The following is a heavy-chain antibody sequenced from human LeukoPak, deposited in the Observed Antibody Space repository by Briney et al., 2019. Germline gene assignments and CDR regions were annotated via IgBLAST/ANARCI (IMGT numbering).Heavy chain of an antibody. CDR2: IYYSGST. CDR1: GGSISSYY. J-gene: IGHJ5*02. Sequence: PSETLSLTCTVSGGSISSYYWSWIRQPPGKGLEWIGYIYYSGSTNYNPSLKSRVTISVDTSKNQSSLKLSSVTAADTAVYYCARDFTTMVRGPPARWFDPWGQGTLVTVSS. V-gene: IGHV4-59*01. D-gene: IGHD3-10*01. CDR3: ARDFTTMVRGPPARWFDP.